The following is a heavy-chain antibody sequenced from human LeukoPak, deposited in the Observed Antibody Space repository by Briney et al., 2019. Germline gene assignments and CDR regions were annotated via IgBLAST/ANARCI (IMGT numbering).Heavy chain of an antibody. CDR1: GFTFSSYA. CDR2: IKEDGSEK. Sequence: PGGSLRLSCAASGFTFSSYAMSWVRQAPGKGLEWVADIKEDGSEKYYVDSVKGRFTISRDNAKNSLYLQMNSLRAEDTAVYYCVRTDGSGFWGQGTLVTVSS. D-gene: IGHD5-12*01. V-gene: IGHV3-7*01. J-gene: IGHJ4*02. CDR3: VRTDGSGF.